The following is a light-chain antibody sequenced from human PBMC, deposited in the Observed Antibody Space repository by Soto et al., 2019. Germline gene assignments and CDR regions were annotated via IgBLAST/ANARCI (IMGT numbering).Light chain of an antibody. Sequence: EMVMTQSPATLSVSPGERDTLSCRTSQSISTNLAWYQQKPGQAPRLLIYGASSRATGIPDRFSGSGSGTDFTLTISRLEPEDFAVYYCQQYNNWPRTFGQGTKVDIK. CDR1: QSISTN. CDR2: GAS. V-gene: IGKV3D-15*01. J-gene: IGKJ1*01. CDR3: QQYNNWPRT.